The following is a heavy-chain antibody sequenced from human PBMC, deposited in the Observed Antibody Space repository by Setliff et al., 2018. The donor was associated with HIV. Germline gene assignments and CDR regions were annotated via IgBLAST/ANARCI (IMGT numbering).Heavy chain of an antibody. D-gene: IGHD3-3*02. CDR2: INPRSGVT. Sequence: ASVKVSCKSSGYTFSDHYIHWVRQAPGQGLQWMGWINPRSGVTKYAQKFQGRFIMTTDTTINTLYMELERLTSDDTALYYCARDSGTNDHFLSPYYGALDFWGQGTLVTVSS. J-gene: IGHJ4*02. V-gene: IGHV1-2*02. CDR1: GYTFSDHY. CDR3: ARDSGTNDHFLSPYYGALDF.